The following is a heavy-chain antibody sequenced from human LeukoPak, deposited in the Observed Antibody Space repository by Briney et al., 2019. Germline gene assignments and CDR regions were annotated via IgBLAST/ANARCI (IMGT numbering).Heavy chain of an antibody. Sequence: PSETLSLTCTVSGGSISSYYWSWIRQPPGEGLQYIGYIYYSGSTNYNPSLKSRVTISVDTSKNQFSLKLSSVAAADTAVYYCARGSEWSQSFDIWGQGTMVTVSS. CDR1: GGSISSYY. J-gene: IGHJ3*02. CDR2: IYYSGST. D-gene: IGHD3-3*01. CDR3: ARGSEWSQSFDI. V-gene: IGHV4-59*01.